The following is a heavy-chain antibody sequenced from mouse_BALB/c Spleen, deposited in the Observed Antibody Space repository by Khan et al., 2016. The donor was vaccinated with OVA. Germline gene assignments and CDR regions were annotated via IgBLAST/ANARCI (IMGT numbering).Heavy chain of an antibody. CDR1: GYTFTSYT. V-gene: IGHV1-4*01. Sequence: VQLKQSGAELARPGASVKMSCKASGYTFTSYTIHWIKLRPGQGLEWIGYINPSNGYTNYNQKFKDKATLTTDKSSTTAYMQLSSLTSDDSAVYNCVRDGAYYMNDGWFAYWGQGTLVTVSA. J-gene: IGHJ3*01. CDR3: VRDGAYYMNDGWFAY. CDR2: INPSNGYT. D-gene: IGHD2-14*01.